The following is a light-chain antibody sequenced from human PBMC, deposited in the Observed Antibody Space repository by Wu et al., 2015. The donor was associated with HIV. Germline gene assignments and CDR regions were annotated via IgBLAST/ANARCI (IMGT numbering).Light chain of an antibody. CDR1: QTLSSTY. J-gene: IGKJ2*01. CDR2: DTS. V-gene: IGKV3-20*01. Sequence: IVLTQSPGPLSLSPGERATLSCRASQTLSSTYLAWYQQRRGQSPRLLIYDTSTRATGIPDRFSASGSGTDFTLTIDRLEPEDFAVYYCQQYRSSPHTFGQGTELEIK. CDR3: QQYRSSPHT.